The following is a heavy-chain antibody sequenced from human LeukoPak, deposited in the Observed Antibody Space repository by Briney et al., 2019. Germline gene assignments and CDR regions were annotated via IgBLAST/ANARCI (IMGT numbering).Heavy chain of an antibody. D-gene: IGHD4-17*01. V-gene: IGHV3-48*02. J-gene: IGHJ4*02. CDR2: ISSSTI. CDR3: ARFDYGDYGVY. Sequence: GGSLRLSCAASGFTFSTYSMNWVRQAPGKGLEWVSYISSSTIYYADSVKGRFTISRDNAKNSLYLQMNSLRDEDTAVYYCARFDYGDYGVYWGQGTLVTVSS. CDR1: GFTFSTYS.